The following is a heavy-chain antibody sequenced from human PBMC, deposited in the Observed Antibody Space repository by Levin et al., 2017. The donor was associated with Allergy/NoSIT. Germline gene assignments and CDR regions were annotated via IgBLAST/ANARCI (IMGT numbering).Heavy chain of an antibody. V-gene: IGHV3-9*01. Sequence: GGSLRLSCAASGFTFDGFAMHWVRQGPGKGLEWVSGISWNSGSIGYAGSVKGRFTISRDNAKNSLYLQMNSLRAEDTALYFCAKDLNTYPDDGFDVWGQGTLVTVSS. CDR1: GFTFDGFA. CDR3: AKDLNTYPDDGFDV. D-gene: IGHD3-16*01. CDR2: ISWNSGSI. J-gene: IGHJ3*01.